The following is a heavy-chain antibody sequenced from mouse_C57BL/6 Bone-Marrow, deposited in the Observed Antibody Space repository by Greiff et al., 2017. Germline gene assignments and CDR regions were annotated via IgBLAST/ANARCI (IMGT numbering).Heavy chain of an antibody. CDR1: GFSFNTYA. V-gene: IGHV10-1*01. CDR3: VRHKWGKNWAMDY. D-gene: IGHD4-1*01. Sequence: EVQLVESGGGLVQPKGSLKLSCAASGFSFNTYAMNWVRQAPGKGLEWVARIRSKSNNFATYYADSVKDRFTISRDDSESMLYLQMNNLKTEDTAMYYCVRHKWGKNWAMDYWGQGTSVTVSS. CDR2: IRSKSNNFAT. J-gene: IGHJ4*01.